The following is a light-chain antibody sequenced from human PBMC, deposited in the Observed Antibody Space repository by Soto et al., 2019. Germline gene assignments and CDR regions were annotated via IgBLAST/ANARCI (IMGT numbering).Light chain of an antibody. CDR3: QHYGSSPLT. Sequence: EIVLTQSPGTLSLSPGERATLSCRASQSVSSSFLAWYQQKPGQAPRRLIYGASSRATGIPDRFSGSGSGTDFTLTISRLEPEDVAVYYCQHYGSSPLTFGGGTKVEIK. CDR1: QSVSSSF. V-gene: IGKV3-20*01. CDR2: GAS. J-gene: IGKJ4*01.